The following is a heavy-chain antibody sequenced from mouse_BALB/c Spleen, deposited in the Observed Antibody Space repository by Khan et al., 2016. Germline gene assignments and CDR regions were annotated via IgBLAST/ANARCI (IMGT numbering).Heavy chain of an antibody. V-gene: IGHV1-69*02. Sequence: QVQLQQPGAELVRPGASVKLSCKASGYTFTSYWINWVRQRPGQGLEWIGNIYPSDRYTNYNQKFKDKATLTVDKSSSTAYMQLSSPTSEDSAVYYCTGDGVRRRAYAMDYWGQGTSVTVSS. CDR3: TGDGVRRRAYAMDY. CDR2: IYPSDRYT. D-gene: IGHD2-14*01. CDR1: GYTFTSYW. J-gene: IGHJ4*01.